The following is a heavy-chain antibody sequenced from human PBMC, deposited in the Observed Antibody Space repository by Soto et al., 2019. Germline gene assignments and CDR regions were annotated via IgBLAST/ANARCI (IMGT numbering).Heavy chain of an antibody. J-gene: IGHJ4*02. Sequence: SLRLSCAASGFTFSSYAMHWVRQAPGEGLEWVAVISYDGSNKYYADSVKGRFTISRDNSKNTLYLQMNSLRAEDTAVYDCAREVPPKVWGQGXLVTVYS. CDR2: ISYDGSNK. CDR3: AREVPPKV. V-gene: IGHV3-30-3*01. CDR1: GFTFSSYA.